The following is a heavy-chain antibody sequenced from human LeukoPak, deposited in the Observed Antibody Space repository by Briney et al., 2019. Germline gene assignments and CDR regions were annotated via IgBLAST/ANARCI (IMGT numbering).Heavy chain of an antibody. CDR3: ARATSESSWFDP. CDR2: IKQDGSKK. J-gene: IGHJ5*02. Sequence: GGSLRLSCVASGFPFSSYWMTWVRQAPGKGLEWVANIKQDGSKKSYVDSVKGRFTISRDNAKNSLYLQMNSLRVEDTAVYYCARATSESSWFDPWGQGTLVTASS. CDR1: GFPFSSYW. V-gene: IGHV3-7*01. D-gene: IGHD1-26*01.